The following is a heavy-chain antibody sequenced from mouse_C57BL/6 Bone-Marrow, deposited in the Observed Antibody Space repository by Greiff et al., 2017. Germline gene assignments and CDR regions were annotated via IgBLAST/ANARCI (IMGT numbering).Heavy chain of an antibody. J-gene: IGHJ4*01. Sequence: EVQLVESGGGLVQPGGSLSLSCAASGFTFTDYYMSWVRQPPGKALEWLGFIRNKANGYTTEYSASVKGRFTISRDNSQSILYLQMNALRAEDSATYYCARGGVYAMDYWGQGTSVTVSS. CDR2: IRNKANGYTT. CDR3: ARGGVYAMDY. V-gene: IGHV7-3*01. CDR1: GFTFTDYY.